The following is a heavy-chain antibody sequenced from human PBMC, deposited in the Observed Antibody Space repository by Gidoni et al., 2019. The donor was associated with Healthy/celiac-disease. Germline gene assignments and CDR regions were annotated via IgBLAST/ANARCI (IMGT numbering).Heavy chain of an antibody. J-gene: IGHJ4*02. V-gene: IGHV3-23*01. CDR2: ISGSGGST. D-gene: IGHD3-22*01. Sequence: EVQLLESGGGLVQPGGSLRLSCAASGFTFSSYAMSWVRQAPGKGLEWVSAISGSGGSTYYADSVKGRFTISRDNSKNTLYLQMNSLRAEDTAVYYCAKASRAYYYDSSGYSPFDYWGQGTLVTVSS. CDR3: AKASRAYYYDSSGYSPFDY. CDR1: GFTFSSYA.